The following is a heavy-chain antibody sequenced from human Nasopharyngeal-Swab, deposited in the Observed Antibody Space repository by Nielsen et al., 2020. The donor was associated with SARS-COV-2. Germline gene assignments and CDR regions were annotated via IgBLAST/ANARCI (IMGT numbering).Heavy chain of an antibody. D-gene: IGHD1-20*01. Sequence: SQTLSLTCAVSGDTLSISSVAWNWIRLSPSRGLEWLGKTKYVSKWNSDYAESVKSRITINPDTSKNQFYLRLNSVTPEDRAMYYCARDYKWAFDYWGQGTLVTVSS. CDR1: GDTLSISSVA. V-gene: IGHV6-1*01. CDR2: TKYVSKWNS. J-gene: IGHJ4*02. CDR3: ARDYKWAFDY.